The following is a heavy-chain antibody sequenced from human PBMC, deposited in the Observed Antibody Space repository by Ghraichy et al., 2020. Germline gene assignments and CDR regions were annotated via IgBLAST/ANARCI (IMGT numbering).Heavy chain of an antibody. Sequence: SETLSLTCAVSGGSISSSNWWSWVRQPPGKGLEWIGEIYHSGSTNYNPSLKSRVTISVDKSKNQFSLKLSSVTAADTAVYYCARGPLGVAATDWFDPWGQGTLVTVSS. CDR2: IYHSGST. J-gene: IGHJ5*02. CDR3: ARGPLGVAATDWFDP. D-gene: IGHD2-15*01. CDR1: GGSISSSNW. V-gene: IGHV4-4*02.